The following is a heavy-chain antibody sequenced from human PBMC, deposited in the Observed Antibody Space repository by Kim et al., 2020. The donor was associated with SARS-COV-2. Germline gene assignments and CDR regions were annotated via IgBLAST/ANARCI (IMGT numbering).Heavy chain of an antibody. CDR2: IYYSGST. V-gene: IGHV4-39*01. J-gene: IGHJ6*02. D-gene: IGHD2-15*01. CDR1: GGSISSSSYY. CDR3: ARQGSGHEDYYYYYGMDV. Sequence: SETLSLTCTVSGGSISSSSYYWGWIRQPPGKGLEWIGSIYYSGSTYYNPSLKSRVTISVDTSKNQFSLKLSSVTAADTAVYYCARQGSGHEDYYYYYGMDVWGQGTTVTVSS.